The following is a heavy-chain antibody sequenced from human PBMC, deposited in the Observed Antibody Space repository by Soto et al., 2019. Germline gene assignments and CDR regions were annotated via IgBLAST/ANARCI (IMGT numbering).Heavy chain of an antibody. J-gene: IGHJ5*02. CDR2: IKFDGSEK. V-gene: IGHV3-7*03. CDR1: GFDFSVYW. Sequence: GGSLRLSCAASGFDFSVYWMSWVRQAPGKGPEWVANIKFDGSEKQYVDSVKGRFTISRDNARNSVFLQMNSLRAGDTAVYYCVKDGGYCSSATCYSPRNHYFDAWGQGTLVTVSS. D-gene: IGHD2-2*01. CDR3: VKDGGYCSSATCYSPRNHYFDA.